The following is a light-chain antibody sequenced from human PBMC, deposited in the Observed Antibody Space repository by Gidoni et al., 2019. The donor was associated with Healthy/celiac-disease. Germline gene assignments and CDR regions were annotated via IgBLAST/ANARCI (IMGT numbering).Light chain of an antibody. CDR3: QQRSNWPWT. V-gene: IGKV3-11*01. CDR2: DAS. J-gene: IGKJ1*01. Sequence: EIVFTPSPATLSLSPGERATLSCRASQSVSSYLAWYQQKPGKAPRLLIYDASNRATGIPARFSGSGSGTDFTLTISSLEPEDFAVYYCQQRSNWPWTFGQGTKVEIK. CDR1: QSVSSY.